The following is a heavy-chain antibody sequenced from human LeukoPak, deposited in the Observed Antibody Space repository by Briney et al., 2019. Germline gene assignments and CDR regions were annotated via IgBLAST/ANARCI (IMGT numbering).Heavy chain of an antibody. CDR1: GVAFSSYA. J-gene: IGHJ3*02. CDR3: AKDGLIAAATDAFDI. V-gene: IGHV3-23*01. D-gene: IGHD6-13*01. Sequence: GGSLRLSCAASGVAFSSYAMNWVRQAPGKGLEWVSAINAGGDSTYYADSVKGRFTISRDNSKNTLYLQMNSLRAEDTAVYYCAKDGLIAAATDAFDIWGQGTVVTVSS. CDR2: INAGGDST.